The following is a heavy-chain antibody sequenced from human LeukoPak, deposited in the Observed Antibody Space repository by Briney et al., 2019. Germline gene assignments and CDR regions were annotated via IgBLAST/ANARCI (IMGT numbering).Heavy chain of an antibody. CDR3: ARSEDYGGTGYYFDY. J-gene: IGHJ4*02. D-gene: IGHD4-23*01. Sequence: GESLKISCKGSGYSFTSYWIAWVRQMPGKGLEWVGIIYPGDSETIYSPSFQGQVTISAVKSSSTAYLQWSSLEPSDTAMYFCARSEDYGGTGYYFDYWGQGTLVTVSS. V-gene: IGHV5-51*01. CDR1: GYSFTSYW. CDR2: IYPGDSET.